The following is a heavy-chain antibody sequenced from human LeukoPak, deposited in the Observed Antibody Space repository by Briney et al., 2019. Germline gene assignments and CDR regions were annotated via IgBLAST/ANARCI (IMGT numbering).Heavy chain of an antibody. CDR1: GGSITSSGYY. D-gene: IGHD2-2*01. CDR3: ARMPGYCSSTSCYLFGMDV. Sequence: PETRSLTCTVSGGSITSSGYYWGWIRQPPGKGLEWIGSIYYSGSTHYNPSLKSRVTISADTSKNQFSLKVSSVTAADTAVYYCARMPGYCSSTSCYLFGMDVWGQGTPATVSS. J-gene: IGHJ6*02. CDR2: IYYSGST. V-gene: IGHV4-39*01.